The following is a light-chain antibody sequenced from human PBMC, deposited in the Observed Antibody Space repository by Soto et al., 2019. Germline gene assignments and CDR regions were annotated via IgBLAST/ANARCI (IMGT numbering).Light chain of an antibody. Sequence: EIVLTQSPGTLYLSPGERATLSCRASQSVSSSYLAWYQQKPGQAPRLLIYGASSRATGIPDRFSGSGSGTDFTLTISRLEPEDFAMYYCQQCGGSPTFGQGTKVDIK. J-gene: IGKJ1*01. CDR2: GAS. CDR1: QSVSSSY. V-gene: IGKV3-20*01. CDR3: QQCGGSPT.